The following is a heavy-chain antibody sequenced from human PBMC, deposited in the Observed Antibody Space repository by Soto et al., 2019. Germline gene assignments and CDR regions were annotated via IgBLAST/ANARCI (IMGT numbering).Heavy chain of an antibody. Sequence: QVQLVESGGGVVQPGRSLRLSCAASGFTFISYAMHWVRQAPGKGLEWVAVISFDGSTEYYADSVKGRFTISRDNSKNTVYLQMNSLRSEDTAVYYCARSRHGWGSYTHFYYGLAVWGQGTTVTVSS. J-gene: IGHJ6*02. CDR3: ARSRHGWGSYTHFYYGLAV. V-gene: IGHV3-30-3*01. D-gene: IGHD3-10*01. CDR1: GFTFISYA. CDR2: ISFDGSTE.